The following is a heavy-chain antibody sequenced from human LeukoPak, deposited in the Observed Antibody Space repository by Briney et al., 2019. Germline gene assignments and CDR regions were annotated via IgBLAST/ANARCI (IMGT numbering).Heavy chain of an antibody. CDR2: ISTGGAT. CDR1: GFTSTDDY. CDR3: ARGRTVADY. V-gene: IGHV3-11*01. Sequence: GGSLRLSCAASGFTSTDDYMSWIRQPPGRGLEWVAYISTGGATYYPDSVKGRFTISRDNAKDSLYLQMNDLRADDTAVYFCARGRTVADYWGQGTLVTVSS. J-gene: IGHJ4*02. D-gene: IGHD1-1*01.